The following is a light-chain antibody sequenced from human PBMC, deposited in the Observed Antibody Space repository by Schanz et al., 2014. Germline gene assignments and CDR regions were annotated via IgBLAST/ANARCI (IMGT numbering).Light chain of an antibody. CDR1: SSDVGGYNY. V-gene: IGLV2-14*01. J-gene: IGLJ2*01. CDR2: DVS. CDR3: TTYTNTVV. Sequence: HSALTQPASVSGSPGQSITISCTETSSDVGGYNYVSWYQQHPGKAPKLMIYDVSDRPSGVPDRFSGSKSGNTASLTISGLQADDEADYYCTTYTNTVVFGGGTKLTVL.